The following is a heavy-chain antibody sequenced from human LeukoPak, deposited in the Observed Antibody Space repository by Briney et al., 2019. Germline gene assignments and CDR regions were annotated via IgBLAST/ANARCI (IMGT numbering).Heavy chain of an antibody. J-gene: IGHJ4*02. D-gene: IGHD1-26*01. CDR1: GGSISGSSYS. CDR2: ISYSGNT. V-gene: IGHV4-39*01. CDR3: ARLRGIILGALLHYYFDY. Sequence: SETLSLTCTGSGGSISGSSYSWGCIRQPPGKGLEWIGSISYSGNTYYSPSLKSRVTISIDTSKNQFSLKLSSVTAADTAVYYCARLRGIILGALLHYYFDYWGQGTLVSVSS.